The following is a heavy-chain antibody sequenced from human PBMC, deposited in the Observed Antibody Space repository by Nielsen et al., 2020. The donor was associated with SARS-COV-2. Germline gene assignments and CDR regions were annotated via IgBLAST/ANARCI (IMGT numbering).Heavy chain of an antibody. D-gene: IGHD4-17*01. CDR1: CYTFTSYF. CDR3: EAYLTYGDYDY. CDR2: ISAYNGHT. V-gene: IGHV1-18*04. J-gene: IGHJ4*02. Sequence: ASLKVSCKASCYTFTSYFISWVRQAPVQGLEWMGWISAYNGHTNYSQNLQGRVTLTRDTSTSTAYMELRSLRSDDTAVYYCEAYLTYGDYDYWGQGTLVTVSS.